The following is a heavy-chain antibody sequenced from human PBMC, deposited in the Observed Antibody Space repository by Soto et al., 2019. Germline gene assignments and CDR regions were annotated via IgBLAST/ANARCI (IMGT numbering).Heavy chain of an antibody. J-gene: IGHJ1*01. Sequence: SETLSLTCTVSGGSIRTTDYYWGWIRQPPGKGLEWVGSIYFSGHTYYNPPLKSRVTMSVDTSKNQFSLKLTSVNAADTAVYYCTRGGDAYKNGHWGQGTLVTVSS. CDR3: TRGGDAYKNGH. CDR1: GGSIRTTDYY. CDR2: IYFSGHT. V-gene: IGHV4-39*07. D-gene: IGHD2-21*01.